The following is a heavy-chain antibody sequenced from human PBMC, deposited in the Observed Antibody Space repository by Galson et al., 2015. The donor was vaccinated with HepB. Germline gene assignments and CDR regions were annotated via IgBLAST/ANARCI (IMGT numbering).Heavy chain of an antibody. V-gene: IGHV3-74*01. CDR1: GFTFNSYW. CDR3: ARSNAGGYSYGYRDY. CDR2: INSDGSST. J-gene: IGHJ4*02. Sequence: SLRLSCAASGFTFNSYWMHWVRQAPGKGLVWVSRINSDGSSTSYADSVKGRFTISRDNAKNTLYLQMNSLRAEDTAVYYCARSNAGGYSYGYRDYWGQGTLVTVSS. D-gene: IGHD5-18*01.